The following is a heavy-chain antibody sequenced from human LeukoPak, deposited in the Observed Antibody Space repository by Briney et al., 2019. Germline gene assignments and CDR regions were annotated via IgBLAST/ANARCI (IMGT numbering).Heavy chain of an antibody. CDR2: IIPIFGTA. D-gene: IGHD4-11*01. J-gene: IGHJ6*02. V-gene: IGHV1-69*01. CDR1: GGTFSSYA. CDR3: ARGLGTVTTTLNYYYGMDV. Sequence: SVKVSCKASGGTFSSYAISWVRQAPGQGLEWMGGIIPIFGTANYVQKFQGRVTITADESASTAYMELSSLRSEDTAVYYCARGLGTVTTTLNYYYGMDVWGQGTTVTVSS.